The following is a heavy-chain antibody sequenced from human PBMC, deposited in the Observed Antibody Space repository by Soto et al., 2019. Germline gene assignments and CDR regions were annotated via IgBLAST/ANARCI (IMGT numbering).Heavy chain of an antibody. Sequence: QVQLVQSGAEVKKAGSSVKVSCKASGGTFSSYAISWVRQAPGQGLEWMGGIIPIFGTANYAQKFQGRVTITADESTSTAYMELSSLRSEDTAVYYCAIKNPPIVVVPAENWFDPWGQGTLVTVSS. CDR3: AIKNPPIVVVPAENWFDP. D-gene: IGHD2-2*01. CDR1: GGTFSSYA. V-gene: IGHV1-69*01. CDR2: IIPIFGTA. J-gene: IGHJ5*02.